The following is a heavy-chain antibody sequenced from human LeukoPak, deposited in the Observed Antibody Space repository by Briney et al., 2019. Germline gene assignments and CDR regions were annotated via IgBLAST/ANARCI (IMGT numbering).Heavy chain of an antibody. Sequence: GGSLRLSCAASGFIFSSYNMNWVRQAPGKGLEWVSPITSDSRYMYYGDYVKVRFTISRDNAKNSLFLQIDSLSDEDTGVYYCARDPYSGSYGHLYYYYMDVWGKGTTVTISS. J-gene: IGHJ6*03. D-gene: IGHD1-26*01. CDR2: ITSDSRYM. CDR3: ARDPYSGSYGHLYYYYMDV. V-gene: IGHV3-21*01. CDR1: GFIFSSYN.